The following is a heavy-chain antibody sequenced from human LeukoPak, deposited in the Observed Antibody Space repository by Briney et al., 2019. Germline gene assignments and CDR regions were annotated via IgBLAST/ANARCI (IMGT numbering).Heavy chain of an antibody. V-gene: IGHV3-48*03. CDR3: ARDAYYYGSGSYSPKFDY. CDR2: ISSSGSTI. J-gene: IGHJ4*02. D-gene: IGHD3-10*01. Sequence: GGSLRLSCVASGFTFSSYEMNWVRQAPGKGLEWVSYISSSGSTIYYADSVKGRFTISRDNAKNSLYLQMNSLRAEDTAVYYCARDAYYYGSGSYSPKFDYWGQGTLVTVSS. CDR1: GFTFSSYE.